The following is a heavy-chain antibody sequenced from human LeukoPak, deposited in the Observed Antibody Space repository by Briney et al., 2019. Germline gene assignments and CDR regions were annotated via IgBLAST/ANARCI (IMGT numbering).Heavy chain of an antibody. CDR3: AREYYYDSSGEDY. CDR2: INPNSGGT. V-gene: IGHV1-2*06. J-gene: IGHJ4*02. Sequence: ASVKVSCKASGYTFTGYYMHWVRQAPRQGLEWMGRINPNSGGTNYAQKFQGRVTMTRDTSISTAYMELSRLRSDDTAVYYCAREYYYDSSGEDYWGQGTLVTVSS. CDR1: GYTFTGYY. D-gene: IGHD3-22*01.